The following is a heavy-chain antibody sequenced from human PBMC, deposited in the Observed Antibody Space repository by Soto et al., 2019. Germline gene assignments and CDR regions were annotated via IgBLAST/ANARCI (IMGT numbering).Heavy chain of an antibody. D-gene: IGHD2-15*01. CDR1: GYTFTSYD. V-gene: IGHV1-8*01. CDR3: ARGGCTPSSGGSCYYYYYYMDV. J-gene: IGHJ6*03. CDR2: MNPNSGNT. Sequence: QVQLVQSGAEVKKPGASVKVSCKASGYTFTSYDINWVRQATGQGLEWMGWMNPNSGNTGYAQKFQGRVTMTRNTSISTAYMELSRLRSEDTAVYYFARGGCTPSSGGSCYYYYYYMDVWGKGTTVTVSS.